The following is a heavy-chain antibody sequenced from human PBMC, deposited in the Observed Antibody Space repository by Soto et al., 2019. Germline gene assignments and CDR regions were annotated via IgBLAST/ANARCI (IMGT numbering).Heavy chain of an antibody. J-gene: IGHJ4*02. Sequence: EVHLLESGGGLVQPGGSLRLSCAASGFTFSNSAMTWVRQALGKGPEWVLSIGRTNNTHYADSVKGRFAISRDNSQNTPYLQPNSPTAEDTAVYFCAKVDAYSYRTDHWRQGTLVTVSS. V-gene: IGHV3-23*01. D-gene: IGHD3-16*02. CDR3: AKVDAYSYRTDH. CDR1: GFTFSNSA. CDR2: IGRTNNT.